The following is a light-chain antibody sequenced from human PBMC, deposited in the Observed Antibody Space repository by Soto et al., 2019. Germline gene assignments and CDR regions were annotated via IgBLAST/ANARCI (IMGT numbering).Light chain of an antibody. J-gene: IGKJ1*01. CDR3: QRYNAVPWK. V-gene: IGKV1-27*01. Sequence: DIQMTQSPSSLSAFVGDRVTITCRASLAISNYVAWYQQKPGKVPKLLIYGASTLQSGVPSWFAGSGSGTEFTLAITSLQPEYGATYYCQRYNAVPWKFGQGTKVEIK. CDR2: GAS. CDR1: LAISNY.